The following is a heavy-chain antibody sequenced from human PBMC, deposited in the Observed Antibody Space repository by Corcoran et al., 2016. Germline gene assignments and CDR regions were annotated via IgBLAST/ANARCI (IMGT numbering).Heavy chain of an antibody. J-gene: IGHJ5*02. Sequence: QVQLVQSGAEVKKPGASVKVSCKASGYTFTSYGISWVRQAPGQGLERMGWISAYNGNTNYAQKLQGRVTMSTDASTSTAYMELRSLRSDDTAVYYCARDKQYSSGWWVSWFDPWGQGTLVTVSS. CDR2: ISAYNGNT. CDR1: GYTFTSYG. CDR3: ARDKQYSSGWWVSWFDP. D-gene: IGHD6-19*01. V-gene: IGHV1-18*01.